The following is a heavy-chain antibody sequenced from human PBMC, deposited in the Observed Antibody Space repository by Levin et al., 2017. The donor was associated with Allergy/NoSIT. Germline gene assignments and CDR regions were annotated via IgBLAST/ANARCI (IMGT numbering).Heavy chain of an antibody. D-gene: IGHD6-13*01. Sequence: LSLTCAASGFSFSNSPMSWVRQTPGKGLEWISAIGASSGTTYYADSVKGRFTISKDYSKNILYLQMNTLRAEDTAVYYCARNILAAGREYDYWGQGILVTVSS. CDR3: ARNILAAGREYDY. J-gene: IGHJ4*02. V-gene: IGHV3-23*01. CDR1: GFSFSNSP. CDR2: IGASSGTT.